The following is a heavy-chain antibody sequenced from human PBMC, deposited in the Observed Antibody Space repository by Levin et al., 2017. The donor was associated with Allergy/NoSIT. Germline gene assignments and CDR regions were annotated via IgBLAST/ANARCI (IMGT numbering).Heavy chain of an antibody. V-gene: IGHV3-74*01. D-gene: IGHD4-17*01. CDR2: INSDGSSI. CDR1: GFTFSSRW. J-gene: IGHJ4*02. Sequence: QAGGSLRLSCTASGFTFSSRWMHWVRQPPGKGLVWVSRINSDGSSINYADSVKGRFTISRDNAKNTLYLQMNTLRAEDTAVYFCARDYTTLDYWGQGTLVTVSS. CDR3: ARDYTTLDY.